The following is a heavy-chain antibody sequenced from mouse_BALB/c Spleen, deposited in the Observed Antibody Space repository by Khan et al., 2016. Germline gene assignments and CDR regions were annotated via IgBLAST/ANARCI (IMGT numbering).Heavy chain of an antibody. Sequence: EVELVESGGGLVQPGGSLKLSCAASGFTFSTYAMSWVRQTPDKRLELVATINSNGGSTYYPDNVKGRFPISRDNAKNTLYLQMSSLKSEGTAMYYCARVRQAVDYWGQGTSVTVSS. D-gene: IGHD2-14*01. CDR3: ARVRQAVDY. CDR2: INSNGGST. CDR1: GFTFSTYA. V-gene: IGHV5-6-3*01. J-gene: IGHJ4*01.